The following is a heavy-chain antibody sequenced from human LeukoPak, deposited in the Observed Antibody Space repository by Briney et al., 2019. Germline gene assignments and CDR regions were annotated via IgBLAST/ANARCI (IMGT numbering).Heavy chain of an antibody. J-gene: IGHJ6*03. CDR2: IFYDGST. V-gene: IGHV4-39*01. CDR1: GVSINNSPYY. Sequence: PSETLSLTCTVSGVSINNSPYYWGWIWQPPEKGLEWIGNIFYDGSTDYNPSLKSRVTISLDTSKSQFSLELRSVTAADTAVYYCARALYYYYYMDVWGNGTAVTVSS. CDR3: ARALYYYYYMDV.